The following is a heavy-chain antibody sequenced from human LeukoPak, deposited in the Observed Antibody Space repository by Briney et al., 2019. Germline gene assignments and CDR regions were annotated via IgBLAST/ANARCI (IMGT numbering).Heavy chain of an antibody. CDR2: IDGSGHYI. Sequence: GGSLRLSCAASGFSFSTYAMTWVRQAPGRGLEWVSAIDGSGHYIFYRDSVQGRFTTSRDNSRTTLFLQMNSLTAQDSAVYYCAKNFGPGNAFYDYWGQGVLVTVSS. CDR3: AKNFGPGNAFYDY. V-gene: IGHV3-23*01. J-gene: IGHJ4*02. CDR1: GFSFSTYA. D-gene: IGHD3-10*01.